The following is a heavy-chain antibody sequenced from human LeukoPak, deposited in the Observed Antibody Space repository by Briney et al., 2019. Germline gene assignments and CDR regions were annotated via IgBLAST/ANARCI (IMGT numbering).Heavy chain of an antibody. Sequence: GASVKVSCKASGYTFSSYGISWVRQAPGQGLEWMGWISAYNGDTHYAQKFQGRVTMTTDTSTSTVYMVLSSLRSEDTAVYYCARDPGFTMVRGVTNYYYYYYMDVWGKGTTVTVSS. V-gene: IGHV1-18*01. J-gene: IGHJ6*03. D-gene: IGHD3-10*01. CDR1: GYTFSSYG. CDR3: ARDPGFTMVRGVTNYYYYYYMDV. CDR2: ISAYNGDT.